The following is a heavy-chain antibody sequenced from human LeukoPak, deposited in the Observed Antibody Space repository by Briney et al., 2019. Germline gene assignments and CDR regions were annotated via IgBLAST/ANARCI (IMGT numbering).Heavy chain of an antibody. D-gene: IGHD3-16*01. Sequence: SETLSLTCTVSGGSISSYYWSWIRQPPGKGLEWIGYIYYSGSTNYNPSLKSRVTISVDTSKNQFSLKLSSVTAADTAVYYCARETGGGYPNWFDPWGQGTLVTVSS. V-gene: IGHV4-59*01. J-gene: IGHJ5*02. CDR2: IYYSGST. CDR3: ARETGGGYPNWFDP. CDR1: GGSISSYY.